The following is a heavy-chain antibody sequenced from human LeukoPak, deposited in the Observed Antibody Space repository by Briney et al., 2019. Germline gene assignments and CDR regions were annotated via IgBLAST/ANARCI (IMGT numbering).Heavy chain of an antibody. V-gene: IGHV4-30-4*08. CDR3: AREASRWNLSGGDY. CDR1: GGSISSGDYY. Sequence: SETLSLTCTVSGGSISSGDYYWSWIRQPPGKGLEWIGYIYYSGSTYYNPSLKSRVTISVDTSKDQFSLKLSSVTAADTAVYYWAREASRWNLSGGDYWGQGTLVTVSS. CDR2: IYYSGST. D-gene: IGHD7-27*01. J-gene: IGHJ4*02.